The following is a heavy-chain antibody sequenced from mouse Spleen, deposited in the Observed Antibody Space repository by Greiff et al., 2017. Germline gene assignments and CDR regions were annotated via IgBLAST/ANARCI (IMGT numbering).Heavy chain of an antibody. CDR3: ARFYYGSSYYAMDY. D-gene: IGHD1-1*01. V-gene: IGHV1S41*01. CDR2: IAPGSGST. J-gene: IGHJ4*01. CDR1: GYTFTSYW. Sequence: DLVKPGASVKLSCKASGYTFTSYWINWIKQRPGQGLEWIGRIAPGSGSTYYNEMFKGKATLTVDTSSSTAYIQLSSLSSEDSAVYFCARFYYGSSYYAMDYWGQGTSVTVSS.